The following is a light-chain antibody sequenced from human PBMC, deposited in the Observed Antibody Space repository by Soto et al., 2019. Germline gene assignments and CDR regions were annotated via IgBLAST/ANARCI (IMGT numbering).Light chain of an antibody. CDR2: GAS. CDR3: QQYDYWPPYT. J-gene: IGKJ2*01. V-gene: IGKV3-15*01. Sequence: EIVMTQSPATLSVSSGERAIVSCRASQSVSDNLAWYQQTPGRAPRLLIYGASIRATGVPARFSGSGSGTEFTLTISSLQSEDFAVYYCQQYDYWPPYTFGQGTKVEIK. CDR1: QSVSDN.